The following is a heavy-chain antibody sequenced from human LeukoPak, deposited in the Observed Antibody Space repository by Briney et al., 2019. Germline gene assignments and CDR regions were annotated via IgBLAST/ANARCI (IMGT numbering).Heavy chain of an antibody. D-gene: IGHD4-23*01. Sequence: SETLPLTCTVSGGSISSYYWSWIRQPAGKGLEWIGRIYTSGNTNYNPSLKSRVTMSVDTSKSQFSLKLSSVTAADTAVYYCARDRGDYGGPDYWGQGTLVTVSS. J-gene: IGHJ4*02. CDR1: GGSISSYY. CDR2: IYTSGNT. V-gene: IGHV4-4*07. CDR3: ARDRGDYGGPDY.